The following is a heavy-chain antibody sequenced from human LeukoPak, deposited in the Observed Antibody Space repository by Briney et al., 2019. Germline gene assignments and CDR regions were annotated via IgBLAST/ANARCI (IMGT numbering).Heavy chain of an antibody. CDR1: GFTFSSYE. CDR2: ISSSGGTI. D-gene: IGHD4-11*01. J-gene: IGHJ4*02. CDR3: ARDSRQQLFDY. Sequence: GGSLRLSCAASGFTFSSYEMNWVRQTPGKGLKWLSYISSSGGTIYYADSVKGRFTISRDNAKSSLYLQMNGLRAEDTAVYYCARDSRQQLFDYWGQGTLDTVSS. V-gene: IGHV3-48*03.